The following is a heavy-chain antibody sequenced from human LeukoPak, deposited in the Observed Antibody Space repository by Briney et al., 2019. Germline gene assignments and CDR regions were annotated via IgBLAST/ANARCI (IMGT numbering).Heavy chain of an antibody. CDR3: ARHHSNCSSTSCYVSEYFQH. CDR2: IDPSYSYT. CDR1: GYSLTSYW. D-gene: IGHD2-2*01. Sequence: GESLRISCKGSGYSLTSYWISWVRQLPGEGVEWMGSIDPSYSYTHYSPSFQGHVTISADKSISTAYLQWSSLRASDTAMYYCARHHSNCSSTSCYVSEYFQHWGQGTLVTVSS. J-gene: IGHJ1*01. V-gene: IGHV5-10-1*01.